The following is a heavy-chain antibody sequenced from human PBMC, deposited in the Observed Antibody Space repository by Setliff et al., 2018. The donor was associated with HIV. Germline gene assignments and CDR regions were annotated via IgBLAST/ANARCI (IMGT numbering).Heavy chain of an antibody. CDR3: AKISPRCYSDITTGRLTDPFDV. Sequence: PSETLSLTCTVSDSAMDSYYWSWVRQSPGKGLEYIGYIYWTGKTDYNPSLKSRVTISLDTSGNQFSLKLNSVTGADTAVYYCAKISPRCYSDITTGRLTDPFDVWGPGTMVTVSS. CDR2: IYWTGKT. CDR1: DSAMDSYY. V-gene: IGHV4-59*12. D-gene: IGHD3-9*01. J-gene: IGHJ3*01.